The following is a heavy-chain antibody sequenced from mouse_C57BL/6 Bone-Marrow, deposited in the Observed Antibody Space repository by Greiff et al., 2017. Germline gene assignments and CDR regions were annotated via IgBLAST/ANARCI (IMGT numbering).Heavy chain of an antibody. CDR1: GYTFTDYE. Sequence: QVQLQQSGAELVRPGASVTLSCKASGYTFTDYEMHWVKQTPVHGLEWIGAIDPETGGTAYNQKFKGKAILTADKSSSTAYMELRSLTSEDSAVYYCTCGNLWYFDVWGTGTTVTVSS. J-gene: IGHJ1*03. CDR2: IDPETGGT. D-gene: IGHD2-1*01. V-gene: IGHV1-15*01. CDR3: TCGNLWYFDV.